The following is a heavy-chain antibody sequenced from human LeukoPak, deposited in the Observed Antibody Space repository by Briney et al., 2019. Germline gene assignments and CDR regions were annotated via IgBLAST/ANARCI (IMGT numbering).Heavy chain of an antibody. D-gene: IGHD3-10*01. CDR1: GFTFSSYE. CDR3: ASQHGSGSSLTAFDI. CDR2: IRSSGSPI. V-gene: IGHV3-48*03. J-gene: IGHJ3*02. Sequence: GGSLRLSCAASGFTFSSYEMNWVRQAPGKGLEWVSHIRSSGSPIYYADSVKGRFTISRDNPKNSLYLRINRLSAEDTAVYYCASQHGSGSSLTAFDIWGQGTMVTVSS.